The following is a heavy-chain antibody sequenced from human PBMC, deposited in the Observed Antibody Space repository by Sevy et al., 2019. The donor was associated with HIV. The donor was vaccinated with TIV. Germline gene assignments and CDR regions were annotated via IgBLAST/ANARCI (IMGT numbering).Heavy chain of an antibody. CDR1: GFTFSSYW. D-gene: IGHD3-9*01. V-gene: IGHV3-7*01. CDR3: GRDPWESGYGTGGMDV. CDR2: IKDDGSQK. J-gene: IGHJ6*02. Sequence: GGSLRLSCAASGFTFSSYWMSWVRQAPGKGLELVANIKDDGSQKYYVDYVKGRFTISRDNAKNSLNLQMNSLRVEDTAVYYCGRDPWESGYGTGGMDVWGQGTTVTVSS.